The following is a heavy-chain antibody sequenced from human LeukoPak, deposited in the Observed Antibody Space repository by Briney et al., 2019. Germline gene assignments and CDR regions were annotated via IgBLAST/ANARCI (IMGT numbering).Heavy chain of an antibody. CDR1: GYSFANYW. Sequence: GESLKISCKDIGYSFANYWFGWVRQMPGKGLEWIGVIYPGDSDTKYSPSFQGHVTFSADKSVSTAYLQWSSLRASDTPMYYCARRSYVGSTSAFDIWGQGTMVTVSS. CDR3: ARRSYVGSTSAFDI. J-gene: IGHJ3*02. CDR2: IYPGDSDT. V-gene: IGHV5-51*01. D-gene: IGHD1-26*01.